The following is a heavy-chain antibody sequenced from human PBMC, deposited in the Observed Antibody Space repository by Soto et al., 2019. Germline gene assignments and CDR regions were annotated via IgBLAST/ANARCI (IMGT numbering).Heavy chain of an antibody. J-gene: IGHJ6*01. V-gene: IGHV3-33*08. D-gene: IGHD2-15*01. CDR1: GFTFNTYG. CDR3: ARADCTGAYCYSWPFNYGVDV. Sequence: QVQLVESGGGVVQPGGSLRLSCSTSGFTFNTYGMHWVRQAPGKGLEWVAIIWYDGSNKYYADSVKGRFTISRDNSKNTLYLQMNSLRADDTALYYCARADCTGAYCYSWPFNYGVDVWGQGTTVPVSS. CDR2: IWYDGSNK.